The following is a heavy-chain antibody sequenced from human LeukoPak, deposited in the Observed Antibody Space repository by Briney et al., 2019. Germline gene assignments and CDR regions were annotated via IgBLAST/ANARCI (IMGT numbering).Heavy chain of an antibody. Sequence: GGSLRLSCTASGFSFSGSWMSWVRHLPGKGLEWLADMNPDGSEIVYVDSVKGRFTISRDNAKNSLYLQMDSLRAEDTALYYCAKDYYYGSGSQSRFDYWGQGTLVTVSS. V-gene: IGHV3-7*03. CDR3: AKDYYYGSGSQSRFDY. CDR1: GFSFSGSW. CDR2: MNPDGSEI. J-gene: IGHJ4*02. D-gene: IGHD3-10*01.